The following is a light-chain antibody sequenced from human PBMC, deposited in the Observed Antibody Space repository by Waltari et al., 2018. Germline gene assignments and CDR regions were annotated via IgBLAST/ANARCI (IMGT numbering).Light chain of an antibody. J-gene: IGLJ1*01. CDR1: RSYVGAYEY. CDR2: EVT. CDR3: SSYTTIASYV. Sequence: QSALTHPASVSASPGQSITISCTGTRSYVGAYEYISWYQQHPGKVPKLIIYEVTNRPSGVSDRFSGSKFDNTASLTISGLQPEDEADYYCSSYTTIASYVFGTGTKVTVL. V-gene: IGLV2-14*01.